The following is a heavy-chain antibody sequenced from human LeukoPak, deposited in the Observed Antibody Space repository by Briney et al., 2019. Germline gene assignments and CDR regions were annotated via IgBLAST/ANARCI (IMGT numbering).Heavy chain of an antibody. CDR1: GYTFTGYY. Sequence: ASVKVSCKASGYTFTGYYMHWVRQAPGQGLEWMGWINPNSGGTNYAQKFQGRVTMTRDTSISTAYMELSRLRSDDTAVYYCAKGAHYYDSSGYIFFDYWGQGTLVTVSS. CDR2: INPNSGGT. CDR3: AKGAHYYDSSGYIFFDY. D-gene: IGHD3-22*01. J-gene: IGHJ4*02. V-gene: IGHV1-2*02.